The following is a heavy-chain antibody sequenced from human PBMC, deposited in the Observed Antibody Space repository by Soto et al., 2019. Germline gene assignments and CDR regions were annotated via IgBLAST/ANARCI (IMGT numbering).Heavy chain of an antibody. V-gene: IGHV3-9*01. D-gene: IGHD4-17*01. CDR1: GFTFDDYA. Sequence: EVQLVESGGGLVQPGRSLRLSCAASGFTFDDYAMHWVRQAPGKGLEWVSGISWNSGSIGYADSVKGRFTISRDNAKNSLYLQMTSLRAEDTALYYCAKETFYGVSAFDIWGQGTMVTVSS. CDR2: ISWNSGSI. J-gene: IGHJ3*02. CDR3: AKETFYGVSAFDI.